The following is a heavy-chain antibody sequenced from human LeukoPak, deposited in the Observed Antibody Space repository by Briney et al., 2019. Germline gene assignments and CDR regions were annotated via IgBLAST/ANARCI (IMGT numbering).Heavy chain of an antibody. CDR3: ARSGYDSSAYTLDY. CDR2: ISSNGGST. Sequence: AGGSLRLSCAASGFTFSSYAMHWVRQAPGKGLEYVSAISSNGGSTYYANSVKGRFTISRDNSKNTLYLQMGSLRAEDMAVYYCARSGYDSSAYTLDYWGQGTLVTVSS. D-gene: IGHD3-22*01. J-gene: IGHJ4*02. V-gene: IGHV3-64*01. CDR1: GFTFSSYA.